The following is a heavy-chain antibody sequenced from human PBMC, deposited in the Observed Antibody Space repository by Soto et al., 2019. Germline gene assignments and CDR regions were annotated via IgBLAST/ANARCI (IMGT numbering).Heavy chain of an antibody. CDR2: ISAYNGNT. CDR3: ARDGYYYDSSGYSAAFDI. CDR1: GYTFTSYG. Sequence: ASVKVSCKATGYTFTSYGISWVRQAPGQGLEWMGWISAYNGNTNYAQKLQGRVTMTTDTSTSTAYMELRSLRSDDTAVYYCARDGYYYDSSGYSAAFDIWGQGTMLTVSS. V-gene: IGHV1-18*01. D-gene: IGHD3-22*01. J-gene: IGHJ3*02.